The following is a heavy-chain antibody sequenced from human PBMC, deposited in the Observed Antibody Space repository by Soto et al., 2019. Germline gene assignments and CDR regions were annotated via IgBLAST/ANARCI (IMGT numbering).Heavy chain of an antibody. CDR2: ISAYNGNT. J-gene: IGHJ4*02. CDR1: GYTFTSYG. CDR3: AREVGYCSSTSCQSSDY. D-gene: IGHD2-2*01. Sequence: ASVKVSCKASGYTFTSYGISWVRQAPGQGLEWMGWISAYNGNTNYAQKLQGRVTMTTDTSTSTAYMELRSLRSDDTAVYYCAREVGYCSSTSCQSSDYWGQGTLVTVSS. V-gene: IGHV1-18*01.